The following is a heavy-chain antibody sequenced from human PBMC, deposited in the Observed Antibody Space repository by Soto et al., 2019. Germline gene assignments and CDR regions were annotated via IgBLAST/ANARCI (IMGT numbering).Heavy chain of an antibody. V-gene: IGHV3-30*18. CDR2: ISYDGSNK. CDR3: AKVLRDYDFWSGPNDAFDI. Sequence: GGSLRLSCAASGFTFSSYGMHWVRQAPGKGLEWVAVISYDGSNKYYADSVKGRFTISRDNSKNTLYLQMNSLRAEDTAVYYCAKVLRDYDFWSGPNDAFDIWGQGTMVTVSS. CDR1: GFTFSSYG. D-gene: IGHD3-3*01. J-gene: IGHJ3*02.